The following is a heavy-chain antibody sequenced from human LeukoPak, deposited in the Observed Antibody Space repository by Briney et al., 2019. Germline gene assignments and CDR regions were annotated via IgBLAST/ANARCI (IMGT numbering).Heavy chain of an antibody. Sequence: ASVKVSCKASGCTFTGYYMHWVRQAPGQGLEWMGWINPNSGGTNYAQKFQGRVTMTRDTSISTAYMELSRLRSDDTAVYYCARAGKWNDGSGWFVPWRQGTLVTVSS. V-gene: IGHV1-2*02. CDR1: GCTFTGYY. CDR3: ARAGKWNDGSGWFVP. CDR2: INPNSGGT. J-gene: IGHJ5*02. D-gene: IGHD1-1*01.